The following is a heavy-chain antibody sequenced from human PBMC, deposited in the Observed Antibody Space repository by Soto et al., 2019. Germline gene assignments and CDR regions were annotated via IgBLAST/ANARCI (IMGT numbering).Heavy chain of an antibody. D-gene: IGHD5-18*01. CDR2: ISSSGSTI. J-gene: IGHJ4*02. CDR1: GFTFSSYE. V-gene: IGHV3-48*03. Sequence: PGGSLRLSCAASGFTFSSYEMNWVRQAPGKGLEWVSYISSSGSTIYYADSVKGRFTISRDNAKNSLYLQMNSLRAEDTAVYYCATLNSFGSDYWGRGTLVTVSS. CDR3: ATLNSFGSDY.